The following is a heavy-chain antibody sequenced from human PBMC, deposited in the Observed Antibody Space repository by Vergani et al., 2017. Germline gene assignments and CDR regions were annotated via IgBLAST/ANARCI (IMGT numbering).Heavy chain of an antibody. CDR1: GGSISSYY. V-gene: IGHV4-59*01. CDR3: ARDSVAGTADWFDP. J-gene: IGHJ5*02. CDR2: IYYSGST. Sequence: QVQLQESGPGLVKPSETLSLTCTVSGGSISSYYWSWIRQPPGKGLEWIGCIYYSGSTNYNPSLKSRVTMSLETAKNQFSLKLSSVTAADTAVYYCARDSVAGTADWFDPWGQGTLVTVSS. D-gene: IGHD6-19*01.